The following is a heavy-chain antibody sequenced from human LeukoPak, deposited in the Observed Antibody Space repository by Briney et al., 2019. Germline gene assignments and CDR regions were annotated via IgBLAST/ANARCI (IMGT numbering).Heavy chain of an antibody. CDR1: GGTFSSYA. J-gene: IGHJ5*02. V-gene: IGHV1-69*04. Sequence: SVKVSCKASGGTFSSYAISWVRQAPGQGLEWVGRIIPILGIANYAQKFQGRVTITADKSTSTAYMELSSLRSEDTAVYYCASQANWFDPWGQGTLVTVSS. CDR3: ASQANWFDP. CDR2: IIPILGIA.